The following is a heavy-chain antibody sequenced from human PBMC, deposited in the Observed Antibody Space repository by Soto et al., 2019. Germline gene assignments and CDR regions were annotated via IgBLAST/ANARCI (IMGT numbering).Heavy chain of an antibody. D-gene: IGHD6-13*01. CDR3: ARERRIAAAGRFDY. CDR1: GDSISSGDYY. V-gene: IGHV4-31*03. CDR2: IYYSGST. Sequence: ALSLICTVSGDSISSGDYYWSWIRQVPGKGLEWIGYIYYSGSTYYNPSLKSRVAMSVNTSKNQFSLKLSSVTAADTAIYYSARERRIAAAGRFDYWGQVTLVTV. J-gene: IGHJ4*02.